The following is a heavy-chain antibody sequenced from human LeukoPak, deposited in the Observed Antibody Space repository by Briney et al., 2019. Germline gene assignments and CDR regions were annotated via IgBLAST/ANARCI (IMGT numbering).Heavy chain of an antibody. Sequence: SSETLSLTCTVSGGSISNYYWSWIRQPPGKGLEWIGYIYYGGNTNYNPSLKSRVTIPVDTSKNQFSLKLSSVTAADTAVYYCARDEGAGAPYFDYWGQGTLATVSS. D-gene: IGHD1-26*01. CDR2: IYYGGNT. J-gene: IGHJ4*02. CDR3: ARDEGAGAPYFDY. V-gene: IGHV4-59*01. CDR1: GGSISNYY.